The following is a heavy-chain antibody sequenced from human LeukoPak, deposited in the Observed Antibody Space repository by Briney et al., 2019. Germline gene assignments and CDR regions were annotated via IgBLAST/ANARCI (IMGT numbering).Heavy chain of an antibody. CDR1: GYTFTTYG. CDR3: ARLASSSWPLYYYYGMDV. D-gene: IGHD6-13*01. Sequence: ASVKVSCKASGYTFTTYGISWVRQAPGQGLEWMGWISGYNGNTNYAQKLQGRVTMTRSTSISTAYMELSSLRSEDTAVYYCARLASSSWPLYYYYGMDVWGQGTTVTVSS. CDR2: ISGYNGNT. J-gene: IGHJ6*02. V-gene: IGHV1-18*04.